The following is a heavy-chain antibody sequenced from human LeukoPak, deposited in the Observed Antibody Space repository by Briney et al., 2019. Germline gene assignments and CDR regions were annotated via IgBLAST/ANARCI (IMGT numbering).Heavy chain of an antibody. V-gene: IGHV1-69*05. CDR2: IIPIFGTA. D-gene: IGHD2-21*02. J-gene: IGHJ4*02. CDR1: GGTFSSYA. Sequence: SVKVSCKASGGTFSSYAISWVRQAPGQGLEWMGRIIPIFGTANYAQKFQGRVTITTDESTSTAYMELSRLRSEETAVDYCAGVAGVVVTASDYWGQGTLVTVSS. CDR3: AGVAGVVVTASDY.